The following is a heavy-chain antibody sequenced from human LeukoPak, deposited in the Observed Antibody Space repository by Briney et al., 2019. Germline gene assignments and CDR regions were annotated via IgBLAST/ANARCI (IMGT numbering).Heavy chain of an antibody. CDR3: ARDRLRYFDWLPLGGNDAFDI. J-gene: IGHJ3*02. CDR2: IYYSGST. CDR1: GGSISSSSYY. Sequence: SETLSLTCTVSGGSISSSSYYWGWIRQPPGKGLEWIGSIYYSGSTYYNPSLKSRVTISVDTSKNQFSLKLSSVTAADTAVYYCARDRLRYFDWLPLGGNDAFDIWGQGTMVTVSS. D-gene: IGHD3-9*01. V-gene: IGHV4-39*07.